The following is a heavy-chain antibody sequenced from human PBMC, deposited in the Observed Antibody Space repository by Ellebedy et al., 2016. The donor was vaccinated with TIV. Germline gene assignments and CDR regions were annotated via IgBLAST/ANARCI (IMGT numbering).Heavy chain of an antibody. CDR1: GFTFSAYS. CDR2: ISTGSSTI. D-gene: IGHD4-17*01. J-gene: IGHJ2*01. V-gene: IGHV3-48*04. CDR3: ARDAYVYGDSVYWYFDL. Sequence: GESLKISCAVSGFTFSAYSMNWVRQAPGKGLEWVSYISTGSSTIYYADSVKGRFTISGDNAKNSLYLQMNSLRAEDTAVYYCARDAYVYGDSVYWYFDLWGRGTLVGVSS.